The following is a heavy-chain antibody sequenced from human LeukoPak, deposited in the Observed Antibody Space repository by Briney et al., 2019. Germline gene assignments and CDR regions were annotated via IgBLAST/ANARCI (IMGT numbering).Heavy chain of an antibody. V-gene: IGHV1-2*02. D-gene: IGHD3-22*01. Sequence: ASVKVSCKASGYTFTGYYMHWVRQAPGQGLEWMGWINPNSGGTNYAQKFQGRVTMTRDTSISTAYMELSRLRSDDTAVYYCARYTMIGTYYYYGMDVWGQGTTVTVSS. CDR1: GYTFTGYY. CDR2: INPNSGGT. J-gene: IGHJ6*02. CDR3: ARYTMIGTYYYYGMDV.